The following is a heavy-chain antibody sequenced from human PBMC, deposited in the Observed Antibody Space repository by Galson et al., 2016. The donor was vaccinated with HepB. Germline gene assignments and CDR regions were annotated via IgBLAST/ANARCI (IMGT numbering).Heavy chain of an antibody. V-gene: IGHV3-11*01. J-gene: IGHJ4*02. CDR1: GFTFSVYY. CDR2: ISHSGNTI. Sequence: SLRLSCAASGFTFSVYYMTWIRQAPGKGLEWVSYISHSGNTIRYADSVEGRFTISRDNAKNSLFLQMDSLTAEDTAVYYCATLLPTDFWGGYYTAPSDHWGQGTLVTVSS. CDR3: ATLLPTDFWGGYYTAPSDH. D-gene: IGHD3-3*01.